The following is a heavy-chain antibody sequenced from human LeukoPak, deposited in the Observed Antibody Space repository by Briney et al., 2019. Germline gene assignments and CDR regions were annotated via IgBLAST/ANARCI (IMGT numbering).Heavy chain of an antibody. CDR3: ARGGGRFFNHHDAFDI. Sequence: PGGSLRLSCAASGFTFSSYAMHWVRQAPGKGLEWVAVISYDGSNKYYADSVKGRFTISRDNSKNTLYLQMNSLRAEDTAVYYCARGGGRFFNHHDAFDIWGQGTMVTVSS. D-gene: IGHD3-3*01. J-gene: IGHJ3*02. V-gene: IGHV3-30*04. CDR2: ISYDGSNK. CDR1: GFTFSSYA.